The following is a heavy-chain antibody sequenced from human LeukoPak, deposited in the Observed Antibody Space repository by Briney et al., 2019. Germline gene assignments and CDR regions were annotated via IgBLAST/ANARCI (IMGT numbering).Heavy chain of an antibody. D-gene: IGHD6-13*01. CDR2: ISWNSGSI. V-gene: IGHV3-9*01. CDR1: GFTFDDYA. Sequence: PGGSLRLSCAASGFTFDDYAMHWVRQAPGKGLEWVSGISWNSGSIGYADSVKGRFTISRDNAKNSLYLQMNSLRAEDTALYYCAKDSSSSWYKADAFDIWGQGTMVTVSS. J-gene: IGHJ3*02. CDR3: AKDSSSSWYKADAFDI.